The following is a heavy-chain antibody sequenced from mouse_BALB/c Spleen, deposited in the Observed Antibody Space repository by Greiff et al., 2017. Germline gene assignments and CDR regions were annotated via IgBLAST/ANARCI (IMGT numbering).Heavy chain of an antibody. D-gene: IGHD2-2*01. CDR2: IWSGGST. CDR3: ARKGGGLRRRLAMDY. Sequence: VQLQQSGPGLVQPSQSLSITCTVSGFSLTSYGVHWVRQSPGKGLEWLGVIWSGGSTDYNAAFISRLSISKDNSKSQVFFKMNRLQANDTAIYYCARKGGGLRRRLAMDYWGQGTSVTVSS. CDR1: GFSLTSYG. V-gene: IGHV2-2*02. J-gene: IGHJ4*01.